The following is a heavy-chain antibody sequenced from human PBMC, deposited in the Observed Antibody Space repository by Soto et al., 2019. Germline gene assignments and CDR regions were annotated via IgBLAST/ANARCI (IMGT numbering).Heavy chain of an antibody. CDR1: GGTFSSYT. V-gene: IGHV1-69*02. J-gene: IGHJ6*02. D-gene: IGHD3-9*01. CDR2: IIPILGIA. Sequence: QVQLVQSGAEVKKPGSSVKVSCKASGGTFSSYTISWVRQAPGQGLEWMGRIIPILGIANYAQKFQGRVTITADKSTSTAYMELSSLRSEDTAVYYCARAVRYFDWLSPTTGTYYYGMDVWGQGTTVTVSS. CDR3: ARAVRYFDWLSPTTGTYYYGMDV.